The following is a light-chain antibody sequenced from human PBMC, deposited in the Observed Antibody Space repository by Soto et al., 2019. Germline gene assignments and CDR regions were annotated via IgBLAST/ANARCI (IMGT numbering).Light chain of an antibody. CDR2: WAS. Sequence: DIVMTQSRDSLAVSLGERATINCKSSQSVLYSSNNKNYLVWYQQKPGQPPKLLIYWASTRESGVPDRFSGSGSGTDFTLTISSLQAEDVAVYYCQQYYSTPYTFGQGTKLEIK. CDR3: QQYYSTPYT. V-gene: IGKV4-1*01. CDR1: QSVLYSSNNKNY. J-gene: IGKJ2*01.